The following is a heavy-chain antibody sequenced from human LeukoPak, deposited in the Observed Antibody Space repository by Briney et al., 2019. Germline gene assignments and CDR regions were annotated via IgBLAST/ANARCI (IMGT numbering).Heavy chain of an antibody. V-gene: IGHV4-30-2*01. Sequence: PSETLSLTCAVSGGSISSGGYSWSWIRQPPGKGLEWIGYIYHSGSTYYNPSLKSRVTISVDGSKNQFSLKLSSVTAADTAVYYCARLSGKLGYCSSTSCSRHWYFDLWGRGTLVTVSS. CDR3: ARLSGKLGYCSSTSCSRHWYFDL. CDR2: IYHSGST. CDR1: GGSISSGGYS. D-gene: IGHD2-2*01. J-gene: IGHJ2*01.